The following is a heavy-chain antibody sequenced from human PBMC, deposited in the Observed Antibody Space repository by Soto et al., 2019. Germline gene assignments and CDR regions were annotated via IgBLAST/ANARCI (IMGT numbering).Heavy chain of an antibody. V-gene: IGHV1-18*01. CDR1: GYTFTNSG. D-gene: IGHD3-3*01. Sequence: QVQLVQSGAEVKKPGASVKVSCKASGYTFTNSGINWVRQAPGQGLEWMGWISTDNGNTNYAQHLQGRVSMTTDTATRTAYMDVRSMRSDGTAVYYCARDQGITTFRVYSMYYHGMVVWGQGTTVTVSS. J-gene: IGHJ6*02. CDR3: ARDQGITTFRVYSMYYHGMVV. CDR2: ISTDNGNT.